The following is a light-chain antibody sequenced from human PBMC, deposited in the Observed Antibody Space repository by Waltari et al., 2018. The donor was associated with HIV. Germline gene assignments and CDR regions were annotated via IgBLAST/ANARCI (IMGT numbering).Light chain of an antibody. CDR1: SSDVGGYNY. Sequence: QSALTQPPSASGSPGQSVTISRTGTSSDVGGYNYVSWYQQHPGKAPKLMIYEVSKRPSGVPDRFSGSKSGNTASLTVSGLQAEDEADYYCSSYAGSTWVFGGGTKLTVL. V-gene: IGLV2-8*01. CDR2: EVS. J-gene: IGLJ3*02. CDR3: SSYAGSTWV.